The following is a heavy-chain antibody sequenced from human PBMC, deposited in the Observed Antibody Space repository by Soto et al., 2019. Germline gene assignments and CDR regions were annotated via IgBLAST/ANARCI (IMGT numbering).Heavy chain of an antibody. Sequence: PSETLSLTCAVYGGSFSGFYWSWIRQPPGKGLEWIGEINHSGSTNYNPSLKSRVTISVDTSKNQFSLKLTSATAADTAVYYFSTSPTTFWLRVGYQFDYWGQGSLVTVSS. CDR2: INHSGST. D-gene: IGHD5-12*01. V-gene: IGHV4-34*01. J-gene: IGHJ4*02. CDR1: GGSFSGFY. CDR3: STSPTTFWLRVGYQFDY.